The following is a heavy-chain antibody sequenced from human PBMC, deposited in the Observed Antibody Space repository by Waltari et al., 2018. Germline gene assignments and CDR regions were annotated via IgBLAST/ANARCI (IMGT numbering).Heavy chain of an antibody. D-gene: IGHD7-27*01. J-gene: IGHJ4*02. Sequence: QVQLVESGGGVVQPGRSLRLSCAASGFTFSTYAMHWVRQAPDKGLEWVAVISYAGTNKYYADFVKGRFTISRDNSKNTLYLQMNSLRPEDTAVYYCARQGDGTGSHFDFWGQGTLVTVSS. CDR3: ARQGDGTGSHFDF. V-gene: IGHV3-30*01. CDR1: GFTFSTYA. CDR2: ISYAGTNK.